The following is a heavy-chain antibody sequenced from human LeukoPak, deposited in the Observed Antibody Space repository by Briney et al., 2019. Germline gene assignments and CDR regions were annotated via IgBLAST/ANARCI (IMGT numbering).Heavy chain of an antibody. V-gene: IGHV1-8*01. CDR3: AREERYCSGGNCYAGMDV. Sequence: GASVTVSCKASGYTFTSYDINWVRQATGQGLEWMGWMNPNSGNAGYAQKFQGRVTMTRNTSISTAYMELSSLRSEDTAVYYCAREERYCSGGNCYAGMDVWGQGTTVTVSS. D-gene: IGHD2-15*01. CDR1: GYTFTSYD. J-gene: IGHJ6*02. CDR2: MNPNSGNA.